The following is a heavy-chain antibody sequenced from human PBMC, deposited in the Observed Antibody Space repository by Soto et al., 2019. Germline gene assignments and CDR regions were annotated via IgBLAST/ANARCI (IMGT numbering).Heavy chain of an antibody. V-gene: IGHV4-59*01. D-gene: IGHD3-3*01. CDR1: GGSISSYY. CDR3: ARDHYDFWSGYHYYMDV. J-gene: IGHJ6*03. Sequence: SETLSLTCTVSGGSISSYYWSWIRQPPGKGLEWIGYIYYSGSTNYNPSLKSRVTISVDTSKNQFSLKLSSVTAADTAVYYCARDHYDFWSGYHYYMDVWGKGTTVTVSS. CDR2: IYYSGST.